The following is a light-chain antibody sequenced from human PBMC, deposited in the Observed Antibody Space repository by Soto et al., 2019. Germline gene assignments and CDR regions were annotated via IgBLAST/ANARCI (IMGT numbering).Light chain of an antibody. J-gene: IGKJ2*01. V-gene: IGKV1-5*01. CDR1: QSINRS. Sequence: DILMTQSPSTLSASVGDRVTITCRASQSINRSLAWYQQKPGKAPNVLIYEASKLESGIPSRFSGSGSGTEFSLTIGSLQPDDFATYYCQQFYSQYTFGKGTKLEIK. CDR2: EAS. CDR3: QQFYSQYT.